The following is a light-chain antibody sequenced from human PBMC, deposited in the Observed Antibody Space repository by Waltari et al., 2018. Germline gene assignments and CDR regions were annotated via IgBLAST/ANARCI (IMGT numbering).Light chain of an antibody. J-gene: IGKJ4*01. Sequence: DIQMTQSPSALSASVGDSVTITCQASQDITNFLNWYQHKPGKAPKLLIYDASNLEVGVASRISASGSETHFTVTISNLQPEDFATYFCQQYDELPRTFGGGTRVEVE. CDR2: DAS. CDR3: QQYDELPRT. CDR1: QDITNF. V-gene: IGKV1-33*01.